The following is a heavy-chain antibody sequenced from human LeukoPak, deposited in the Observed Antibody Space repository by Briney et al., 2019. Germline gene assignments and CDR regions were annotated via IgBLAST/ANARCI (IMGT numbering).Heavy chain of an antibody. CDR3: ARQGSRIGHAMDV. Sequence: SETLSLTCTVSGASISDYYWSWIRQPPGKGLEWIGYMYYTGSTNYNPSLKSRVTISVDTSKSQFSLKLGSVTAADTAVYFCARQGSRIGHAMDVFGQGT. V-gene: IGHV4-59*08. CDR2: MYYTGST. D-gene: IGHD3-10*01. CDR1: GASISDYY. J-gene: IGHJ6*02.